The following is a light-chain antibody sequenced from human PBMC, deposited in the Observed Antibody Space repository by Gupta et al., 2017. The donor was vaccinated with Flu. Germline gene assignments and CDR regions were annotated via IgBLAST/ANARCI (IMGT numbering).Light chain of an antibody. CDR2: DVN. CDR1: SSDVGGYNS. CDR3: CSYVGSFTYV. V-gene: IGLV2-11*01. Sequence: HSALTQPRSVSGSPGQSVAIACTGTSSDVGGYNSVSWYQQYPGEAPKLMIYDVNKRPSGVPERFSGSKSGNTASLTISGRQDEDEADYYCCSYVGSFTYVFGTGTKVTVL. J-gene: IGLJ1*01.